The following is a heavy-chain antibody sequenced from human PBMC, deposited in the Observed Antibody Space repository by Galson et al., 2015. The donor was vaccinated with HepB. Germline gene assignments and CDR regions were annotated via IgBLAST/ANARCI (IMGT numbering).Heavy chain of an antibody. Sequence: SVKVSCKASGDTFSGHYIHGARQAPGQGLEWRGWINPKSGGRNLAQNSQGRVTMTRDTDIRTVYMELSRLRSDDTAVYYCASASFCSSISCYSGFMDVWGKGTTVIVSS. CDR3: ASASFCSSISCYSGFMDV. CDR2: INPKSGGR. V-gene: IGHV1-2*02. J-gene: IGHJ6*03. D-gene: IGHD2-2*01. CDR1: GDTFSGHY.